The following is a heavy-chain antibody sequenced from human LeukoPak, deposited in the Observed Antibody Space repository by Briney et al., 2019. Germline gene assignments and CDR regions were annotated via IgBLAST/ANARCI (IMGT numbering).Heavy chain of an antibody. CDR1: GGSISSYY. V-gene: IGHV4-59*01. CDR3: ARVRLLWLGEPLYGMDV. J-gene: IGHJ6*02. CDR2: IYYSGST. Sequence: SETLSLTCTVSGGSISSYYWSWIRQPPGKGLEWIGYIYYSGSTNYTPSLKSRLTISVDTSKNQFSLKLSSVAAADTAVYYCARVRLLWLGEPLYGMDVWGQGTTVSVS. D-gene: IGHD3-10*01.